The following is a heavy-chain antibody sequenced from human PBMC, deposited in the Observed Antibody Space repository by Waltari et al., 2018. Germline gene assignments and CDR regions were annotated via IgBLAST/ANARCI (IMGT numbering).Heavy chain of an antibody. Sequence: QVQLVQSGAEVTKPGSSVKVSCTASGGTFSSYAISWVRQAPGQGLEWMGGIIPIFGTANYAQKFQGRVTITADESTSTAYMELSSLRSEDTAVYYCARTRGYDILTGYFFDYWGQGTLVTVSS. CDR1: GGTFSSYA. V-gene: IGHV1-69*13. J-gene: IGHJ4*02. CDR2: IIPIFGTA. D-gene: IGHD3-9*01. CDR3: ARTRGYDILTGYFFDY.